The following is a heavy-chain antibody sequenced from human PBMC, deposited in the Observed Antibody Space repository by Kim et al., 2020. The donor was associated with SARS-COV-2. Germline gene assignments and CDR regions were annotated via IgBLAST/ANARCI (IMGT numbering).Heavy chain of an antibody. CDR3: VKSQGES. J-gene: IGHJ4*02. CDR1: GFTFTTSS. CDR2: VSPDGGKK. D-gene: IGHD1-26*01. V-gene: IGHV3-64D*06. Sequence: GGSLRLSCSASGFTFTTSSIYWVRRAPGSGLEYVSAVSPDGGKKFYADSVKGRFTISRDNSKNTVYLQMSNVRAEDAAVYYCVKSQGESWGQGTQVTVSS.